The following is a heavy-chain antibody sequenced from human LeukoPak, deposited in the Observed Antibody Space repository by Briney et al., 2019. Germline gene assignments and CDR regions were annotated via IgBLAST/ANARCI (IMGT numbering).Heavy chain of an antibody. D-gene: IGHD3-22*01. CDR3: ARHEGYYYDSSGSEFDP. J-gene: IGHJ5*02. CDR1: GYSFTSYW. Sequence: GESLKISCKGSGYSFTSYWIGWVRQMPGKGLEWMGIIYPGDSDTRYSPSFQGQVTISADKSISTAYLQWSSLKASDTAMYYCARHEGYYYDSSGSEFDPWGQGTLVTVSS. CDR2: IYPGDSDT. V-gene: IGHV5-51*01.